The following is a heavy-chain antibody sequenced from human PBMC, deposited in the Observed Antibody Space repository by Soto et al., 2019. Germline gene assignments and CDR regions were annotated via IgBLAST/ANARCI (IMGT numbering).Heavy chain of an antibody. J-gene: IGHJ6*02. Sequence: QVQLVESGGGVVQPGRSLRLSCAASGFTFSSYGMHWVRQAPGKGLEWVAVLSYDGSNKYYADSVKGRFTISRDNSKNTLYLQMNSLRAEDTAVYYCAKEEYSSSSWGKLQYYYGMDVWGQGTTVTVSS. CDR1: GFTFSSYG. D-gene: IGHD6-6*01. CDR3: AKEEYSSSSWGKLQYYYGMDV. CDR2: LSYDGSNK. V-gene: IGHV3-30*18.